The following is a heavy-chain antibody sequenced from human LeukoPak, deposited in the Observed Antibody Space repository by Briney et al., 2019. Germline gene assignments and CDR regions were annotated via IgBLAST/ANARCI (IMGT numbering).Heavy chain of an antibody. D-gene: IGHD3-3*01. J-gene: IGHJ6*02. CDR3: ARASSFGYYYYGVDV. CDR1: GYSFTSYW. V-gene: IGHV5-51*01. CDR2: IYPGDSDT. Sequence: GESLKISCQGSGYSFTSYWIGWVRQMSGKGLEWMGIIYPGDSDTRYSPSFQGQVTISADKSISTAYLQWSSLKASDTAIYYCARASSFGYYYYGVDVWGQGTTVTVSS.